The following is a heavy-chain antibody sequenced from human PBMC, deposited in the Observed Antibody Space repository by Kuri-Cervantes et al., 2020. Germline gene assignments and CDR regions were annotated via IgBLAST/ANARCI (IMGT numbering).Heavy chain of an antibody. CDR2: IYYSGTT. V-gene: IGHV4-59*06. CDR1: GGSISSYY. Sequence: SETLSLTCTVSGGSISSYYWSWIRQPPGKGLEWIGYIYYSGTTRYNPSLKSRLTISVDTSKNQFSLKLTSVTAADTAVYYCARVVPGYCSGGSCHVGHFDYWGQGTLVTVSS. D-gene: IGHD2-15*01. CDR3: ARVVPGYCSGGSCHVGHFDY. J-gene: IGHJ4*02.